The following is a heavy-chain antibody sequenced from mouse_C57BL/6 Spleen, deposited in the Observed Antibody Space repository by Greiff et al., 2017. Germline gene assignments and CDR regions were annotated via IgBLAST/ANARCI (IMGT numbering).Heavy chain of an antibody. CDR1: GYTFTSYW. Sequence: QVQLQQPGAELVRPGTSVKLSCKASGYTFTSYWMHWVKQRPGQGLEWIGVIDPSDSYTNYNQKFKGKATLTVDTSSSTAYMQLNSLTSEDSAVYYCARWVPTYYSNPTGAMDYWGQGTSVTVSS. CDR3: ARWVPTYYSNPTGAMDY. J-gene: IGHJ4*01. D-gene: IGHD2-5*01. V-gene: IGHV1-59*01. CDR2: IDPSDSYT.